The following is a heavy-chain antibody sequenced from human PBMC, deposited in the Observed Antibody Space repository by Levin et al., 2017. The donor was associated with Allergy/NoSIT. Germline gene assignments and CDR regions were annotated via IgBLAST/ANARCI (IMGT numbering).Heavy chain of an antibody. CDR2: IWYDGSNK. D-gene: IGHD3-22*01. V-gene: IGHV3-33*01. CDR3: ARDAYYDSSGYYPFDY. CDR1: GFTFSSYG. Sequence: PGGSLRLSCAASGFTFSSYGMHWVRQAPGKGLEWVAVIWYDGSNKYYADSVKGRFTISRDNSKNTLYLQMNSLRAEDTAVYYCARDAYYDSSGYYPFDYWGQGTLVTVSS. J-gene: IGHJ4*02.